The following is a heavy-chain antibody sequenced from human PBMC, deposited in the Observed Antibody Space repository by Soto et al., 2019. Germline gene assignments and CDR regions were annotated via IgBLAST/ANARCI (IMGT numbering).Heavy chain of an antibody. CDR3: ARGHYSIAAALY. J-gene: IGHJ4*02. CDR2: MNPNSGNT. CDR1: GYTFTGYD. D-gene: IGHD6-13*01. V-gene: IGHV1-8*01. Sequence: GASVKVSCTASGYTFTGYDINWVRQATGQGLEWMGWMNPNSGNTGYAQKFQGRVTMTRNTSISTAYMELSSLRSEDTAVYYCARGHYSIAAALYWGQGTLVTVSS.